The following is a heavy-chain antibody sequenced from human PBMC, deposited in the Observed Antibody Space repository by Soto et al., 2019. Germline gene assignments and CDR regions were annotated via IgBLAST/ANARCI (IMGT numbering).Heavy chain of an antibody. D-gene: IGHD2-15*01. V-gene: IGHV3-33*01. CDR1: GFTFSRYG. CDR2: IWYDGSNK. J-gene: IGHJ4*02. Sequence: QVQLVESGGGGVQPGGCLRLSCAPSGFTFSRYGMHWVRQAPGKGLECVAVIWYDGSNKYYADYVKGRFTIARDNSKNTLYLQLNSLRAEDTAVYYCARDGYCSGGSCYSVPVFDYWGQGTLVTVSS. CDR3: ARDGYCSGGSCYSVPVFDY.